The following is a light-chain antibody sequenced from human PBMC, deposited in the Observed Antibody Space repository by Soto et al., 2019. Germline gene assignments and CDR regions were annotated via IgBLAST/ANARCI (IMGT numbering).Light chain of an antibody. V-gene: IGLV2-23*02. CDR3: CSYAGRATYV. CDR1: SSDVGSYNL. J-gene: IGLJ2*01. CDR2: EVF. Sequence: QSALTQPASVCGSPGQSITISCTGPSSDVGSYNLVSWYQQYPGKAPKLIIFEVFKRPSGVSHRFSGPKSGNTASLTISGLQAEDEANYYCCSYAGRATYVFGGGTKLTVL.